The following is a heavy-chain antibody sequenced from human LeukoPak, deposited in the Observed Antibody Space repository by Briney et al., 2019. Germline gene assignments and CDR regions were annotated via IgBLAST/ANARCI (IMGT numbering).Heavy chain of an antibody. J-gene: IGHJ5*02. CDR3: ATSNPYGSGTFDP. V-gene: IGHV1-24*01. CDR2: FDPEDGET. CDR1: GYTLTELS. D-gene: IGHD3-10*01. Sequence: ASVKVSCKVSGYTLTELSMRWVRQAPGKGLEWMGGFDPEDGETIYAQKFQGRVTMTEDTSTDTAYMELSSLRSEDTAVYYCATSNPYGSGTFDPWGQGTLVTVSS.